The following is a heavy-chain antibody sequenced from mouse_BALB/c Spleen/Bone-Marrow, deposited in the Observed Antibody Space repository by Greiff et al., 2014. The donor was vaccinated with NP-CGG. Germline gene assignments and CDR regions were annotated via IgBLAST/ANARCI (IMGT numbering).Heavy chain of an antibody. V-gene: IGHV5-9-2*01. CDR2: ISGGGSYT. J-gene: IGHJ3*01. D-gene: IGHD2-4*01. Sequence: EVKLVESGGGLVKSGGSLKLSCAASGFTFSNYVMSWVRQTPEKRLEWVATISGGGSYTFYSDSVKGRFTISRDNAKNNLYLQLSSLRSEDTALYYCARHAYYDQTEVSFVYWGQGTLVTVSA. CDR1: GFTFSNYV. CDR3: ARHAYYDQTEVSFVY.